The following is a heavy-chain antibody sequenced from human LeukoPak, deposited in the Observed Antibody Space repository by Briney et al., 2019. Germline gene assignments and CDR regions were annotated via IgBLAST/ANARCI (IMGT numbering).Heavy chain of an antibody. V-gene: IGHV3-11*04. Sequence: GGPLRLSCAASGFTFSDYYMSWIRQAPGKGLEWVSYISSSGSTIYYADSVKGRFTISRDNAKNSLYLQMNSLRAEDTAVYYCASAPNYYDSSAPGYWGQGTLVTVSS. CDR1: GFTFSDYY. J-gene: IGHJ4*02. CDR2: ISSSGSTI. CDR3: ASAPNYYDSSAPGY. D-gene: IGHD3-22*01.